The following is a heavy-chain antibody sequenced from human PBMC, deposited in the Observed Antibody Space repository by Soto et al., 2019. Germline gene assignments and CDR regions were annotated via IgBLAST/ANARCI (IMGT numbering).Heavy chain of an antibody. V-gene: IGHV4-31*03. CDR2: IYYSGTT. CDR1: GGSISSGGYY. Sequence: PSETLSLTCTVSGGSISSGGYYWNWIRQHPGKGLEWIGYIYYSGTTYYNPSLKSRVTISVDTSKNQFSLKLSSVTAADTAVYYCAASCVGCGGFNYYGMDVWGQGTTVNVS. J-gene: IGHJ6*02. D-gene: IGHD2-21*01. CDR3: AASCVGCGGFNYYGMDV.